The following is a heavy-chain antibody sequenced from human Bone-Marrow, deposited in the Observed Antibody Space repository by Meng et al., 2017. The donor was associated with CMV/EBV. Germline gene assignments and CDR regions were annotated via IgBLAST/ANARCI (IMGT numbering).Heavy chain of an antibody. CDR1: GYTFTSYG. J-gene: IGHJ6*01. Sequence: ASVKVSCKASGYTFTSYGISWVRQAPGQGLEWMGWISAYNGNTNYAQKLQGRVTMTTDTSTSTAYMELRSLRSDDTAVYYCARHISYYDFWSGYLRGSGMDVWGQGPTVTVYS. CDR2: ISAYNGNT. V-gene: IGHV1-18*01. D-gene: IGHD3-3*01. CDR3: ARHISYYDFWSGYLRGSGMDV.